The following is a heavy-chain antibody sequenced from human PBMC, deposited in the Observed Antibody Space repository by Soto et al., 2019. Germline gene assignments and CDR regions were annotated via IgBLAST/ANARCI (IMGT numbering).Heavy chain of an antibody. V-gene: IGHV4-31*03. D-gene: IGHD3-22*01. CDR1: GGSISSGGYY. CDR2: IYYSGST. J-gene: IGHJ6*02. CDR3: ARVPYYYDSSGPWLRMDV. Sequence: SETLSLTCTVSGGSISSGGYYWSWIRQHPGKGLEWIGYIYYSGSTYYNPSLKSRVTISVDTSKNQFSLKLSSVTAAYTAVYYCARVPYYYDSSGPWLRMDVWGQGTTVTVSS.